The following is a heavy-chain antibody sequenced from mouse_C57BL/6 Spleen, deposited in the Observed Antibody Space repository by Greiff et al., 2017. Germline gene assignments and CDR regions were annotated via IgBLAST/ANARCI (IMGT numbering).Heavy chain of an antibody. V-gene: IGHV1-64*01. D-gene: IGHD1-1*01. CDR2: IHPNSGST. CDR3: TGYSGGSSLYYFDY. CDR1: GYTFTSYW. Sequence: QVQLQQPGAELVKPGASVKLSCKASGYTFTSYWMHWVKQRHGQGLEWIGMIHPNSGSTNYNEKFKSKATLTVDNSSSTAYMQISSLTSLDSSVYYVTGYSGGSSLYYFDYWGQGTTLTVSS. J-gene: IGHJ2*01.